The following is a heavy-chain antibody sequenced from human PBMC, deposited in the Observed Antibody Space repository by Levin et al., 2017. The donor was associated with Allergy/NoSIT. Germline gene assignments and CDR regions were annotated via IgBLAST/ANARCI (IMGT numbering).Heavy chain of an antibody. CDR1: GFTFDDYA. CDR3: AKDMGRGVTGFDY. V-gene: IGHV3-9*01. D-gene: IGHD3-10*01. Sequence: LSLTCAASGFTFDDYAMHWVRQAPGKGLEWVSGISWNSGSIGYADSVKGRFTISRDNAKNSLYLQMNSLRAEDTALYYCAKDMGRGVTGFDYWGQGTLVTVSS. J-gene: IGHJ4*02. CDR2: ISWNSGSI.